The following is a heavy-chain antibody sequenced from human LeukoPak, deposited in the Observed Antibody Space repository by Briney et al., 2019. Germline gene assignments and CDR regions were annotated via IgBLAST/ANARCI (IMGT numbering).Heavy chain of an antibody. V-gene: IGHV3-53*01. D-gene: IGHD6-13*01. CDR3: AREVRIAAAVTDWFDP. J-gene: IGHJ5*02. CDR1: RFSFSSYG. Sequence: PGGSLRLSCAASRFSFSSYGMHWVRQAPGKGLEWVSVIYSGGSTYYADSVKGRFTISRDNSKNTLYLQMNSLRAEDTAVYYCAREVRIAAAVTDWFDPWGQGTLVTVSS. CDR2: IYSGGST.